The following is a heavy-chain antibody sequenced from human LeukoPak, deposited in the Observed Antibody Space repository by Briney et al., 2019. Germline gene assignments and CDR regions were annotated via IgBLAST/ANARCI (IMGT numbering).Heavy chain of an antibody. Sequence: PRGSLRLSCAASGFTVSSYWMSWVRQVPGKGLEWVANIKQDGSDKYYVDSVKGRFTISRDNAKNSLYLQMNSLRAEDTAVYYGARMTVYSSSWLAYYMDVWGKGTTVTVSS. CDR1: GFTVSSYW. CDR3: ARMTVYSSSWLAYYMDV. CDR2: IKQDGSDK. V-gene: IGHV3-7*01. J-gene: IGHJ6*03. D-gene: IGHD6-13*01.